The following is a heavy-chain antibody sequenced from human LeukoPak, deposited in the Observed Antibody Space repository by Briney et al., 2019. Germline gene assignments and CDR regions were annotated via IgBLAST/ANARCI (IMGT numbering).Heavy chain of an antibody. CDR3: ARLNYDSSGYFDY. Sequence: PGGSLRLSCAASGFTFSDYYMSWIRQAPGKGLEWVSYISSSGSTIYYADSVKGRLTISRDNAKNSLYLQMNSLRAEDTAVYYCARLNYDSSGYFDYWGQGTLVTVSS. CDR2: ISSSGSTI. CDR1: GFTFSDYY. J-gene: IGHJ4*02. D-gene: IGHD3-22*01. V-gene: IGHV3-11*01.